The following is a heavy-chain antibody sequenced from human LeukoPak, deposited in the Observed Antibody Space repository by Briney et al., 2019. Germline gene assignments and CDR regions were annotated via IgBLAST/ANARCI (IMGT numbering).Heavy chain of an antibody. V-gene: IGHV3-23*01. CDR3: AKRVVAATRPYYYGMDV. J-gene: IGHJ6*02. D-gene: IGHD2-15*01. CDR1: GFTFSGYA. CDR2: ISGSGGST. Sequence: GGSLRLSCAASGFTFSGYAMSRVRQAPGKGLEWVSAISGSGGSTYYADSVKGRFTISRDNSKNTLYLQMNSLRAEDTAVYYCAKRVVAATRPYYYGMDVWGQGTTVTVSS.